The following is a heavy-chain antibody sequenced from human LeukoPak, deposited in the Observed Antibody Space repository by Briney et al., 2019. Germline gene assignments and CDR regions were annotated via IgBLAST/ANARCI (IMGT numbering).Heavy chain of an antibody. CDR1: GGSITSGGYY. CDR2: IYHSGRI. J-gene: IGHJ4*02. Sequence: SQTLSLTCTVSGGSITSGGYYWTWIRQHPGKGLEWIGYIYHSGRIFYNPSLESRVSMSVDTSKNQFSLNLNSVTAADTAVYYCARDIGDSIGFDYWGRGTLVTVSS. V-gene: IGHV4-31*03. CDR3: ARDIGDSIGFDY. D-gene: IGHD3-22*01.